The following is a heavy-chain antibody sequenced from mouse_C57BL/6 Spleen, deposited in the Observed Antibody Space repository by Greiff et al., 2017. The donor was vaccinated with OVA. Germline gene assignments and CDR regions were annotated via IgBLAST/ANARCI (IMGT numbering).Heavy chain of an antibody. Sequence: QVQLQQSGPELVKPGASVKISCKASGYAFSSSWMNWVKQRPGKGLEWIGRLYPGDGDTNYNGKFKGKATLTADKSSSTAYMQLSSLTSEDSAVYFCARSGPSLEDYAMDYWGQGTSVTVAS. J-gene: IGHJ4*01. CDR1: GYAFSSSW. CDR2: LYPGDGDT. V-gene: IGHV1-82*01. CDR3: ARSGPSLEDYAMDY. D-gene: IGHD3-2*02.